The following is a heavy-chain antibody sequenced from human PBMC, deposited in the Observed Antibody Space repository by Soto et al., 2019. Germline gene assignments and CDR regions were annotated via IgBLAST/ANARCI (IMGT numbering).Heavy chain of an antibody. J-gene: IGHJ6*02. D-gene: IGHD2-21*02. V-gene: IGHV2-5*02. Sequence: QITLKESGPTLVKPTQTLTLTCTFSGFSLNTGGMGVGWIRQPPGKALEWLALIYWDGDRRYSPSLMSRLTIAKDTSKNHVVLTTTNMDPVDTATYYCVHSRCGGDCLQSYSSHYYYGMDIWGQGTTVTVSS. CDR2: IYWDGDR. CDR3: VHSRCGGDCLQSYSSHYYYGMDI. CDR1: GFSLNTGGMG.